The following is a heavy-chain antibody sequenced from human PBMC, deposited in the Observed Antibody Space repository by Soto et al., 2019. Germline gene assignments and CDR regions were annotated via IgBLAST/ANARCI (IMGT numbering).Heavy chain of an antibody. CDR3: AREKHFSSTRCSWFDP. D-gene: IGHD2-2*01. CDR2: IYYSGST. Sequence: PSETLSLTCTVSGGSISSGDYYWSWIRQHPGKGLEWIGYIYYSGSTYYNPSLKSRLTISIDTSKNQFSLKLSSVTAADTAVYYCAREKHFSSTRCSWFDPWGQGTLVTVSS. J-gene: IGHJ5*02. CDR1: GGSISSGDYY. V-gene: IGHV4-31*03.